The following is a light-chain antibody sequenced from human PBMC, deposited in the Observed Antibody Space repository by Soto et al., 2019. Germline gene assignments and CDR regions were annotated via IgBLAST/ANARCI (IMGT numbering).Light chain of an antibody. Sequence: DIQMTQSPSSLSASVGDRVTITCRASQSISNYLSWYQQKPGKAPKLLIYAASSLQSGVPSRFSGGGSGTDFTLAISSLQPEDFATYYCQQSFSSPQITFGQGTRLEIK. V-gene: IGKV1-39*01. J-gene: IGKJ5*01. CDR2: AAS. CDR3: QQSFSSPQIT. CDR1: QSISNY.